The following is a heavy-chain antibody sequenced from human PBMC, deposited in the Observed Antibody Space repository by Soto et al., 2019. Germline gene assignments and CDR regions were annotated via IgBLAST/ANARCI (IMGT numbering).Heavy chain of an antibody. CDR2: ISAYNGNT. CDR3: ARRITIFGVVFYGMDV. CDR1: GYTFTSYG. D-gene: IGHD3-3*01. V-gene: IGHV1-18*01. J-gene: IGHJ6*02. Sequence: QVQLVQSGAEVKKPGASVKVSCKASGYTFTSYGISWVRQAPGQGLEWMGWISAYNGNTNYAQKLQGRVTMTTDTTTSTAYMELRSLRSDDTAVYYCARRITIFGVVFYGMDVWGQGTTVTVSS.